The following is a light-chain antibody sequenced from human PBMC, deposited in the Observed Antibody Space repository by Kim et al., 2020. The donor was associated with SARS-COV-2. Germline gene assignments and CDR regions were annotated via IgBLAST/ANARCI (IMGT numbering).Light chain of an antibody. V-gene: IGLV1-44*01. CDR2: SNH. Sequence: ELTQPPSASGTPGQRVTISCSGSTSNIGSNIVNWYQHLPGTAPKLLIYSNHERPSGVPDRFSGSKSGTSASLAISGLQSEDEAVYYCASWDDSLRGVFGGGTQLTVL. CDR1: TSNIGSNI. J-gene: IGLJ3*02. CDR3: ASWDDSLRGV.